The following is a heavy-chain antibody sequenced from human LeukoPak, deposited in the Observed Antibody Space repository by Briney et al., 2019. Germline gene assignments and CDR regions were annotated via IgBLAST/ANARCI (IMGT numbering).Heavy chain of an antibody. CDR3: ARTGTDAFDI. CDR1: GGSFSGYY. V-gene: IGHV4-34*01. D-gene: IGHD3-10*01. CDR2: IYYSGST. J-gene: IGHJ3*02. Sequence: SETLSLTCAVYGGSFSGYYWSWIRQPPGKGLEWIGSIYYSGSTYYNPSLKSRVTISVDTSKNQFSLKLSSVTAADTAVYYCARTGTDAFDIWGQGTMVTVSS.